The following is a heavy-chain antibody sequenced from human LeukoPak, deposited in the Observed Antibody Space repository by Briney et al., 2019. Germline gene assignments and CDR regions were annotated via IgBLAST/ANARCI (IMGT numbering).Heavy chain of an antibody. CDR3: ARGRLFVVD. Sequence: SEALSLTCAVYGGSFSGYYWSWIRQPPGKGLEWIGEINHGGSTNYNPSLKSRVTISVDTSKNQFSLKLSSVTAADTAVYYCARGRLFVVDWGQGTLVTVSS. J-gene: IGHJ4*02. CDR2: INHGGST. CDR1: GGSFSGYY. D-gene: IGHD6-6*01. V-gene: IGHV4-34*01.